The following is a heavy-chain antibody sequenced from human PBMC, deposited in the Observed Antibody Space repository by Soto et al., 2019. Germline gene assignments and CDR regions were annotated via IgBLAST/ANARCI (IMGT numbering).Heavy chain of an antibody. CDR1: GFTFINYA. Sequence: EVQVLESGGGLVQPGGSLRLSCAGSGFTFINYAMNWVRQAPGKGLEWVSSISGGGDAAFFPDSVRGRFTISRDNSKNTATLQMHSLGVDDTAVYYCARKILGSTTRPNYWYFDLWGRGTLVTVSS. CDR2: ISGGGDAA. CDR3: ARKILGSTTRPNYWYFDL. V-gene: IGHV3-23*01. J-gene: IGHJ2*01. D-gene: IGHD7-27*01.